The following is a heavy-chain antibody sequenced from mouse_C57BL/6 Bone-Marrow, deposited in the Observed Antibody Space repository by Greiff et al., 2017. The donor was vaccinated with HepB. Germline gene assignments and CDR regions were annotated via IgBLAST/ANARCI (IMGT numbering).Heavy chain of an antibody. D-gene: IGHD3-1*01. Sequence: QVQLQQSGPGLVQPSQSLSITCTVSGFSLTSYGVHWVHQSPGKGLEWLGVIWRGGSTDYNADFMYRLSTTKDNSKSKVFSKMNSLRADDTAIYYCANPLGGMHYAWDYWGQGTSVTVSS. CDR1: GFSLTSYG. CDR3: ANPLGGMHYAWDY. CDR2: IWRGGST. J-gene: IGHJ4*01. V-gene: IGHV2-5*01.